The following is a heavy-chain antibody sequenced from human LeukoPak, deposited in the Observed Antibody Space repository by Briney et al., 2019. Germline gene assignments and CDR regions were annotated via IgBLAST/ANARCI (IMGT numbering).Heavy chain of an antibody. J-gene: IGHJ5*02. CDR2: ISYDGSNE. D-gene: IGHD2-15*01. CDR3: ARGIVVVVAATVEQNWFDP. CDR1: GFTFSSYA. V-gene: IGHV3-30-3*01. Sequence: GGSLRLSCAAPGFTFSSYAMHWVRQAPGKGLEWVAVISYDGSNEYYADSVKGRFTISRDNSKNTLYLQMNSLRAEDTAVYYCARGIVVVVAATVEQNWFDPWGQGTLVTVSS.